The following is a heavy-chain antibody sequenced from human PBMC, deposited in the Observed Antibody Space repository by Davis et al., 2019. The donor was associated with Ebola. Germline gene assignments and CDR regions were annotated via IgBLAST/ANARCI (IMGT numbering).Heavy chain of an antibody. CDR1: GFSSSSYW. V-gene: IGHV3-74*01. Sequence: GESLKISCAVSGFSSSSYWMHWVRQAPGKGLVWVSRINSDGSATNYADSVNSRFTISRDNAKNTAYLQMTSLRVEDTALYYCAPTDTSGNEAFDMWGQGTMVTVSS. D-gene: IGHD3-22*01. CDR2: INSDGSAT. CDR3: APTDTSGNEAFDM. J-gene: IGHJ3*02.